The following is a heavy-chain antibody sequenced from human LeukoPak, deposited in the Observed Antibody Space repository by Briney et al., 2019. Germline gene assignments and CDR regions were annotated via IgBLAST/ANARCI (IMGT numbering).Heavy chain of an antibody. V-gene: IGHV3-49*03. Sequence: GESLKISCTTSGFTFGDYAMSWFRQAPGRGLEWVGFIRSQTYGGTTEYAASVKGRFTISRDDSKSIAYLQMNSLKTEDTAVYYCTSSAMPLAFDYWGQGTLVTVSS. CDR2: IRSQTYGGTT. CDR1: GFTFGDYA. J-gene: IGHJ4*02. D-gene: IGHD2-2*01. CDR3: TSSAMPLAFDY.